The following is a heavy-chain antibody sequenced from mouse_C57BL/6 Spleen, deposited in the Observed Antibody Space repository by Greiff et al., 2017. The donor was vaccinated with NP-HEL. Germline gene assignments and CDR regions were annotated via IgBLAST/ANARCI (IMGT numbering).Heavy chain of an antibody. CDR3: ARTPLYYDSSYGYFDY. CDR1: GYAFSSYW. D-gene: IGHD1-1*01. J-gene: IGHJ2*01. CDR2: IYPGDGDT. Sequence: QVQLKESGAELVKPGASVKISCKASGYAFSSYWMNWVKQRPGKGLEWIGQIYPGDGDTNYNGKFKGKATLTADKSSSTAYMQLSSLTSEDSAVYFCARTPLYYDSSYGYFDYWGQGTTLTVSS. V-gene: IGHV1-80*01.